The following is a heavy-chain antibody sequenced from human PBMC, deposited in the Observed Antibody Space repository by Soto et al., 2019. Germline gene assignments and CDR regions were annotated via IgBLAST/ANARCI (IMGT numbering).Heavy chain of an antibody. J-gene: IGHJ4*02. Sequence: QLEMQASGPGLVRPSETLSLTCTVSGGSISSATYYWGWIRQPPGKGLEWVGSIYYSGNTYYSPSLKGRVTISLDTSMNQFSLKLTSVSAADTAMYYCARQATTSWSYWGQGTLVTVSS. CDR3: ARQATTSWSY. V-gene: IGHV4-39*01. CDR2: IYYSGNT. CDR1: GGSISSATYY. D-gene: IGHD2-2*01.